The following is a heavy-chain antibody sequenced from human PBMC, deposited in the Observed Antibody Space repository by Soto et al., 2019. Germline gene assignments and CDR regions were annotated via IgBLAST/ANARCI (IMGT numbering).Heavy chain of an antibody. CDR3: ARHTWGRQRGWFDP. J-gene: IGHJ5*02. CDR2: IYYSGNA. Sequence: QLQLQESGPGLVKPSETLSLTCTVSTGSVSSINYYWGWTRQPLGKGLEWIGSIYYSGNAFYTPSLKSRVTISVDTSKNQFSLKLTSVPAEDTAVYYCARHTWGRQRGWFDPWGQGTLVTVSS. CDR1: TGSVSSINYY. V-gene: IGHV4-39*01. D-gene: IGHD2-2*01.